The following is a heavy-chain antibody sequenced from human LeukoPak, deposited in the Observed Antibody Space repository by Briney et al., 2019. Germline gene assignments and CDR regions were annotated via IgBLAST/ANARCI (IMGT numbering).Heavy chain of an antibody. D-gene: IGHD6-19*01. CDR1: GGSISSSSHY. J-gene: IGHJ4*02. V-gene: IGHV4-39*01. CDR3: ARSYSSAWYVPFDH. Sequence: SETLSLTCTVSGGSISSSSHYWGWIRQPPGKGLEWIGSIYYSGNTYYNPSLKSRLTISVDTSKNQFSLKLSSVTAAGTAVYYCARSYSSAWYVPFDHWGQGTLVTVSS. CDR2: IYYSGNT.